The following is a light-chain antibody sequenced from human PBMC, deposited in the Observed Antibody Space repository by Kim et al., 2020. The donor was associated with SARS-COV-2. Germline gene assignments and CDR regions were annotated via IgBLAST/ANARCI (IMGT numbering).Light chain of an antibody. J-gene: IGLJ3*02. CDR1: KLGDKY. V-gene: IGLV3-1*01. CDR2: QDS. CDR3: QAWDSSTAFWV. Sequence: SYELTQPPSVSVSPGQTASITCSGDKLGDKYACWYQQKPGQSPVLVIYQDSKRPSGIPERFSGSNSGNTATMTISGTQAMDEADYYCQAWDSSTAFWVFGGGTQLTAL.